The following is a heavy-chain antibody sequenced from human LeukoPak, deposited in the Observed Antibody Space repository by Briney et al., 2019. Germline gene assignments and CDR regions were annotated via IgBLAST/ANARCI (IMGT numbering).Heavy chain of an antibody. D-gene: IGHD6-13*01. V-gene: IGHV1-69*04. CDR3: ARMAVAAAGSFDY. J-gene: IGHJ4*02. CDR2: IIPILGIA. Sequence: SVKVSCKASGGTFSSYAISWVRQAPGQGLEWMGRIIPILGIANYARKFQGRVTITADKSTSTAYMELSSLRSEDTAVYYCARMAVAAAGSFDYWGQGTLVTVSS. CDR1: GGTFSSYA.